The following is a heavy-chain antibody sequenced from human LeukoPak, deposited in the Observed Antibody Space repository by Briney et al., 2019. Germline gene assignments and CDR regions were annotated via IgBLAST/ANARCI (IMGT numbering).Heavy chain of an antibody. J-gene: IGHJ5*02. V-gene: IGHV4-38-2*02. D-gene: IGHD3-10*01. CDR3: ARHLLRSKMVGGVPADKGWFDP. CDR1: GYSISSGYY. Sequence: PQTLSLTSTVSGYSISSGYYWGWIRQPPGKGLEWIGSISHSGSTYYNPSLKSRVTISVDTSKNQFSLNPSSVTAQDTAVYYWARHLLRSKMVGGVPADKGWFDPWGQGTLVSVSS. CDR2: ISHSGST.